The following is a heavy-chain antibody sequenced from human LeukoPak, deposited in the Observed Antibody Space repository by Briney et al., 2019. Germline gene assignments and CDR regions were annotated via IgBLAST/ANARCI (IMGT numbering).Heavy chain of an antibody. CDR1: GGSISSGGYY. Sequence: SETLSLTCTVSGGSISSGGYYWSWIRQHPGKGLEWIGYIYYSGSTYYNPSLKSRVTISVDTSKNQFSLKLSSVTAADTAVYYCARHEGIASSHPLYWGQGTLVTVSS. V-gene: IGHV4-31*03. J-gene: IGHJ4*02. CDR2: IYYSGST. CDR3: ARHEGIASSHPLY. D-gene: IGHD6-6*01.